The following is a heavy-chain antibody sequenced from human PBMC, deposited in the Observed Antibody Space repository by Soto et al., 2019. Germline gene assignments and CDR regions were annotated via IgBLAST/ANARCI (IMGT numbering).Heavy chain of an antibody. V-gene: IGHV3-48*01. Sequence: GGSLRLSCAASGFTFSSYSMNWVRQAPGKGLEWVSYISSSSSTIYYADSVKGRFTISRDNAKNSLYLQMNSLRAEDTAVYYCASTVVVPAAGYDYWGQGTLVTVSS. D-gene: IGHD2-2*01. CDR1: GFTFSSYS. CDR3: ASTVVVPAAGYDY. J-gene: IGHJ4*02. CDR2: ISSSSSTI.